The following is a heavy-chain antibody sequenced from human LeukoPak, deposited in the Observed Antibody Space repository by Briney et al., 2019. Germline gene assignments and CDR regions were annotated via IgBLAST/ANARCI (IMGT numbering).Heavy chain of an antibody. D-gene: IGHD5-18*01. V-gene: IGHV1-46*01. CDR2: INPSCGST. CDR3: ARDGYSYGKYYFDY. CDR1: GYTFTSYY. J-gene: IGHJ4*02. Sequence: ASVKVSCKASGYTFTSYYMHWGRHTPRPGLEWMGIINPSCGSTSYAQKFQGRVTMTRDTSTSTVYMELSSLRSDHTAVYYCARDGYSYGKYYFDYWGQGTLVTVSS.